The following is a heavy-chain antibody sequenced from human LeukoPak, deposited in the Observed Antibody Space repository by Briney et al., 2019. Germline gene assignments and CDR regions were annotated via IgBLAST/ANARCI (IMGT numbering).Heavy chain of an antibody. CDR1: GFTFSGSA. Sequence: QPGGSLRLSCAASGFTFSGSAMPWVRQASGKGLEWVGRIRSKANSYATAYAASVKGRFTISRDDSKNTAYLQMNSLKTEDTAVYSCTSHITIFGVRVYYGMDVWGQGTTVTVSS. D-gene: IGHD3-3*01. CDR2: IRSKANSYAT. J-gene: IGHJ6*02. CDR3: TSHITIFGVRVYYGMDV. V-gene: IGHV3-73*01.